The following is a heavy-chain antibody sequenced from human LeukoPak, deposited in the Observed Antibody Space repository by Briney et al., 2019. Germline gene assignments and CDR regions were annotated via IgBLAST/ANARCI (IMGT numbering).Heavy chain of an antibody. Sequence: SETLSLTCAVYGGSFSGYYWSWIRQPPGKGLEWIGEINHSGSTNYNPSLKSRVTISVDTSKNQFSLKLSSVTAADTAVYYCARDRRGYSYGYFDYWGQGTLVTVSS. CDR2: INHSGST. CDR3: ARDRRGYSYGYFDY. J-gene: IGHJ4*02. CDR1: GGSFSGYY. V-gene: IGHV4-34*01. D-gene: IGHD5-18*01.